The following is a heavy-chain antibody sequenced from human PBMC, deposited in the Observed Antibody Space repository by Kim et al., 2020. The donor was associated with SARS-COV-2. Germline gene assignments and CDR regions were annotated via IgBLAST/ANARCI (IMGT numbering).Heavy chain of an antibody. V-gene: IGHV4-39*07. D-gene: IGHD5-12*01. J-gene: IGHJ5*02. CDR1: GGSVSSSTYY. CDR2: IYYNGHA. CDR3: ARGGGHDPNWFDP. Sequence: SETLSLTCLVSGGSVSSSTYYWAWIRQPPGRGLQWIGSIYYNGHAYYNPSLSSRVSISVDTSTNQFSLKLNSLTAADTAFYYCARGGGHDPNWFDPWGQG.